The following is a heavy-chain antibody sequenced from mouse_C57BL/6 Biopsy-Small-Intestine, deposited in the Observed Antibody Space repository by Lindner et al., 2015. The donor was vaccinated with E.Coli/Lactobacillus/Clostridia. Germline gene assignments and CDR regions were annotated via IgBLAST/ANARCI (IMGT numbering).Heavy chain of an antibody. J-gene: IGHJ3*01. CDR2: INGYNGIT. CDR1: GYSFTSYG. CDR3: ARGIYCSTTSCYNAWFDP. Sequence: SVKVSCKASGYSFTSYGIGWVRQAPGQGLEWMGWINGYNGITXYPAQKLQGRVTMTTDTSTSTAYMELRSLRSDDTAVYYCARGIYCSTTSCYNAWFDPWGQGTLVTVS. D-gene: IGHD1-1*01. V-gene: IGHV1-53*01.